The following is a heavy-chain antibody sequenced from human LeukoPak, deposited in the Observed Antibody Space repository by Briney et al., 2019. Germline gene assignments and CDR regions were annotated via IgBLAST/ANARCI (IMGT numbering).Heavy chain of an antibody. D-gene: IGHD6-19*01. Sequence: PGGSLRLSCAASRYTFRAYAITWVRQAPGKGLEWVSTVIDNGGFTYYADSVKGRFTISRDNSKGALYLQMNSLRAEDTAVYYCAKRSIIGVAGPEMDYWGQGTLVTVSS. J-gene: IGHJ4*02. CDR2: VIDNGGFT. CDR1: RYTFRAYA. V-gene: IGHV3-23*01. CDR3: AKRSIIGVAGPEMDY.